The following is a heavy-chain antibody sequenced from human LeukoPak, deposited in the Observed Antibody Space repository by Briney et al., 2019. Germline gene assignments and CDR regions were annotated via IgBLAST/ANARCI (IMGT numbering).Heavy chain of an antibody. CDR3: ARGYYYYYYMDV. Sequence: ASVKVSCKASGYTFTSYDINWVRQATGQGLEWMGGMNPNSGNTGYAQKFQGRVTMTRNTSISTAYMEQSSLRSEDTAVYYCARGYYYYYYMDVWGKGTTVTVSS. CDR2: MNPNSGNT. V-gene: IGHV1-8*01. CDR1: GYTFTSYD. J-gene: IGHJ6*03.